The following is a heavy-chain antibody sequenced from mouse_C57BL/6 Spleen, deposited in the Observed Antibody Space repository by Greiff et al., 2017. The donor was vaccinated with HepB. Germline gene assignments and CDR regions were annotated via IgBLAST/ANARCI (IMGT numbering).Heavy chain of an antibody. D-gene: IGHD1-1*01. CDR1: GFTFSSYA. Sequence: EVHLVESGGGLVKPGGSLKLSCAASGFTFSSYAMSWVRQTPEKRLEWVATISDGGSYTYYPDNVKGRFTISRDNAKNNLYLQMSHLKSEDTAMYYCARDRSGGSNFDYWGQGTTLTVSS. CDR2: ISDGGSYT. CDR3: ARDRSGGSNFDY. V-gene: IGHV5-4*01. J-gene: IGHJ2*01.